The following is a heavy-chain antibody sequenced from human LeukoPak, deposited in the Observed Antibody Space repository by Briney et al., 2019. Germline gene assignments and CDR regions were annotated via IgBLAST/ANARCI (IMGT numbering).Heavy chain of an antibody. V-gene: IGHV1-18*01. J-gene: IGHJ5*02. CDR3: ARSTMVRGAHYWFDP. CDR1: GYTFTSYS. D-gene: IGHD3-10*01. Sequence: ASVKVSCKASGYTFTSYSISWVRQAPGQGLEWMGWISAYNGNTNYAQKLQGRVTMTTDTSTSTAYMELRSLRSDDTAVYYCARSTMVRGAHYWFDPWGQGTLVTVSS. CDR2: ISAYNGNT.